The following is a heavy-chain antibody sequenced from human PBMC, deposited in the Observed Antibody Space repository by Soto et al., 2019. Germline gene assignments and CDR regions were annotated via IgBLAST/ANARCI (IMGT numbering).Heavy chain of an antibody. Sequence: SETLSLTCNVSGGSISSSSYYWGWIRQPPGKGLEWIGSIYYSGSTYYNPSLKSRVTISVDTSKNQFSLKLSSVTAADTAVYYCARRGAVAATTYDYWGQGTLVTVSS. V-gene: IGHV4-39*01. CDR1: GGSISSSSYY. D-gene: IGHD2-15*01. J-gene: IGHJ4*02. CDR2: IYYSGST. CDR3: ARRGAVAATTYDY.